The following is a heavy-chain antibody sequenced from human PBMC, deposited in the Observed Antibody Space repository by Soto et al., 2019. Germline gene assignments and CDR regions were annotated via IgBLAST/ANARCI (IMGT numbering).Heavy chain of an antibody. D-gene: IGHD3-22*01. CDR2: IIPIFGTA. J-gene: IGHJ4*02. CDR1: GGTFSSYA. CDR3: ARGYYDSSGYYYFDY. V-gene: IGHV1-69*06. Sequence: ASVKVSCKDSGGTFSSYAISWVRQAPGQGLEWMGGIIPIFGTANYAQKFQGRVTITADKSTSTAYMELSSLRSEDTAVYYCARGYYDSSGYYYFDYWGQGTLVTVSS.